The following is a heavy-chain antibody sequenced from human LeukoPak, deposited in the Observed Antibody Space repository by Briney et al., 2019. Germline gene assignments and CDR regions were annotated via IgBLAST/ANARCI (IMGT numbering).Heavy chain of an antibody. CDR1: GFTFSSYA. J-gene: IGHJ4*02. CDR2: ISYDGSNK. Sequence: PGGSLRLSCAASGFTFSSYAMHWVRQAPGKGLEWVAVISYDGSNKYYADSVKGRFTISRDNSKNTLYLQMNSLRAEDTAVYYCARELLNNGRFLEWFNFDYWGQGTLVTVSS. CDR3: ARELLNNGRFLEWFNFDY. D-gene: IGHD3-3*01. V-gene: IGHV3-30-3*01.